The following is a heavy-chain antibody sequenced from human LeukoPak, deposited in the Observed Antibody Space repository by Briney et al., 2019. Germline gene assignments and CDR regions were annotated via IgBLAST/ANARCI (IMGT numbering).Heavy chain of an antibody. CDR1: VFTFSNSA. J-gene: IGHJ4*02. Sequence: PGGSLRLSCAASVFTFSNSAMNWVRQAPGKGLEWVSAISGSGGSTYYADSVKGRFTISRDNSKNTLYLQMNSLRAEDTAVYYCAKELRFRQLVLYPYYFDYWGQGTLVTVSS. CDR3: AKELRFRQLVLYPYYFDY. CDR2: ISGSGGST. V-gene: IGHV3-23*01. D-gene: IGHD6-13*01.